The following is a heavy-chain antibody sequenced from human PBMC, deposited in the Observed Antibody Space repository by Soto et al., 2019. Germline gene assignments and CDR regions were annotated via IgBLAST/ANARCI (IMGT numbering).Heavy chain of an antibody. D-gene: IGHD3-16*02. V-gene: IGHV3-23*01. CDR3: AKDPGSYIWWTYRETFDY. CDR2: ISGNGDST. J-gene: IGHJ4*02. Sequence: EVQLLESGGALVQPGGSLRLSCAASGFTFSTYAMSWVRQAPGKGLEWVSSISGNGDSTYYADSVKGRFTISRDNSRNTLYLQMNSLRAEDTAVYYCAKDPGSYIWWTYRETFDYWGQGTLVTVSS. CDR1: GFTFSTYA.